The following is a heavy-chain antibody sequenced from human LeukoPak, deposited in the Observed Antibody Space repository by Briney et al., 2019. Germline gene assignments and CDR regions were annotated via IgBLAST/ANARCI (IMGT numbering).Heavy chain of an antibody. J-gene: IGHJ3*02. Sequence: PGGSLRLSCAASGFTFSSYAMHWVRQAPGKGPEGVAVISYDGSNKYYADSVKGRFTISRDNSKNTLYLQMNSLRAEDTAVYYCARIAARWLLVSAFDIWGQGTMVTVSS. CDR2: ISYDGSNK. D-gene: IGHD6-6*01. CDR1: GFTFSSYA. V-gene: IGHV3-30*04. CDR3: ARIAARWLLVSAFDI.